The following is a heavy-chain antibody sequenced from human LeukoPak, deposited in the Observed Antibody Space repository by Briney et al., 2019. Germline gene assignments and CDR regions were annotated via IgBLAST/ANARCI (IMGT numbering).Heavy chain of an antibody. Sequence: GESLKISCKGSGFVFTDFWIGWVRQMPGQGLEWMGIIYPSDSETTYGPSFQGLFIISADKSRNTAYLQWSSLMASDTAVYYCARLTRYRDSGDYYFGMDFWGQGTTVTVSS. D-gene: IGHD5-12*01. V-gene: IGHV5-51*01. CDR3: ARLTRYRDSGDYYFGMDF. CDR2: IYPSDSET. J-gene: IGHJ6*02. CDR1: GFVFTDFW.